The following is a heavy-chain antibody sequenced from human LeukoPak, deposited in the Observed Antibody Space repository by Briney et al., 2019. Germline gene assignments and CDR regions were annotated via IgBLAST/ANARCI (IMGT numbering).Heavy chain of an antibody. J-gene: IGHJ3*02. CDR1: GFTFSSSA. V-gene: IGHV3-23*01. D-gene: IGHD1-26*01. Sequence: GGSLRLSCAASGFTFSSSAMSWVRQVPGKGLEWVSGISASGGSTSYADSVRGRFTISRDNAKNSLYLQMNSLKAEDTAIYYCAREVGTPQAFDIWGQGTMVTVSS. CDR2: ISASGGST. CDR3: AREVGTPQAFDI.